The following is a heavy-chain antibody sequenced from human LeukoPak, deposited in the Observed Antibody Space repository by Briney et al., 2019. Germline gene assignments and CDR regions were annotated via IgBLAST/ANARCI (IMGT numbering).Heavy chain of an antibody. V-gene: IGHV4-59*08. J-gene: IGHJ5*02. CDR3: AVMYSSSWYWFDP. Sequence: PSETLSLTCTVSGGSMSSYYWSWIRQTPGKGLEWVGYIYYTGTTNYNPSLESRVTISVDKSKNQFSLKLSSVTAADTAVYYCAVMYSSSWYWFDPWGQGTLVTVSS. CDR2: IYYTGTT. D-gene: IGHD6-13*01. CDR1: GGSMSSYY.